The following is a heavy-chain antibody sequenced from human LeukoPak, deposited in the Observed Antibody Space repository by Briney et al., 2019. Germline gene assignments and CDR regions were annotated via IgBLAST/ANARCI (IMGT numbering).Heavy chain of an antibody. CDR2: IDPSDSYT. J-gene: IGHJ5*01. CDR1: GYSFASYW. Sequence: GESLQISCKGSGYSFASYWISWVRQMPGKGLEWMGRIDPSDSYTNYSPSFQGHVTISADKSISTAYLQWSSVMASDTAIYYCARRRVAITEWFDSWGQGTLVTVSS. CDR3: ARRRVAITEWFDS. D-gene: IGHD5-24*01. V-gene: IGHV5-10-1*01.